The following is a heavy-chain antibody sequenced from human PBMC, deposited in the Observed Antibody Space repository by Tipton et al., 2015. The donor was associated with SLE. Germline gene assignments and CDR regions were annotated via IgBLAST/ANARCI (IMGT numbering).Heavy chain of an antibody. CDR1: GGSVSSGSYY. J-gene: IGHJ3*02. Sequence: LRLSCTVSGGSVSSGSYYWIWIRHPPGKGLEWIGSIYYSGSTYYNPSLKSRVTISLDTSKNQFSLKLSSVTAADTAVYYCARGSRGSSGWYGAFDIWGQGSMVTGSS. D-gene: IGHD6-19*01. CDR2: IYYSGST. V-gene: IGHV4-39*07. CDR3: ARGSRGSSGWYGAFDI.